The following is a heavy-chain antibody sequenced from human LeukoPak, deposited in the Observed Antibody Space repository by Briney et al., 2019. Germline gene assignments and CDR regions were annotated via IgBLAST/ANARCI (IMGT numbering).Heavy chain of an antibody. CDR3: VRGLRGNYDY. V-gene: IGHV3-23*01. CDR2: ISSSGNT. D-gene: IGHD1-7*01. J-gene: IGHJ4*02. Sequence: GGSLRLSCAASGFTFSSYGMHWVRQAPGKGLEWVSSISSSGNTYYADSVKGRFTISRDNSKNTLYLQMNSLRAEDTAVYYCVRGLRGNYDYWGQGTLVTVSS. CDR1: GFTFSSYG.